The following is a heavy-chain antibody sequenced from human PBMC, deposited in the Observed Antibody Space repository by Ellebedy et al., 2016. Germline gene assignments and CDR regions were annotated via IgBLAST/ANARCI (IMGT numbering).Heavy chain of an antibody. J-gene: IGHJ4*02. CDR3: VTHTGTYEGPFDY. V-gene: IGHV3-23*01. D-gene: IGHD1-26*01. CDR1: GFTFINYA. Sequence: GESLKISXTASGFTFINYAMSWVRQAPGKGLEWVSTISGSAGSTYSADSVKGRFTLSRDNSENTLNLQMNSLRADDTAIYYCVTHTGTYEGPFDYWGQGSLVTVSS. CDR2: ISGSAGST.